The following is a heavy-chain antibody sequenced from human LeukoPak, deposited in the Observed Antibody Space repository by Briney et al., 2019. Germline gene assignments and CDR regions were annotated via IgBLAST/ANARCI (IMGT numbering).Heavy chain of an antibody. CDR1: GSSISSYY. D-gene: IGHD2-2*01. J-gene: IGHJ6*02. CDR3: ARADIVVPYGMDV. V-gene: IGHV4-59*01. Sequence: PSETLSLTCTVSGSSISSYYWSWIRQPPGKGLEWIGYIYYSGSTNYNPSLKSRVTISVDTSKNQFSLKLSSVTAADTAVYYCARADIVVPYGMDVWGQGTTVTVSS. CDR2: IYYSGST.